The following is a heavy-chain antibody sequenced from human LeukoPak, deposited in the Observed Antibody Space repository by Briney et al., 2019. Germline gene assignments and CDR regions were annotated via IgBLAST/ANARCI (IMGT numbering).Heavy chain of an antibody. J-gene: IGHJ4*02. CDR1: GYTFTTYG. V-gene: IGHV1-18*01. Sequence: GASVKVSCKTSGYTFTTYGTTWAPQAPGQALEWMGWISPYNGNKKYAQKFQGRVTMTTDTSTSTAYMELRSLISDDTAVYYCARVKRPGYSGYAGFDYWGQGTPVTVSS. CDR3: ARVKRPGYSGYAGFDY. D-gene: IGHD5-12*01. CDR2: ISPYNGNK.